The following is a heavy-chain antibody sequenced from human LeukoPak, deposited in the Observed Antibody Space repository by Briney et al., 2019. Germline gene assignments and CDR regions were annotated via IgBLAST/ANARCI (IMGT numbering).Heavy chain of an antibody. Sequence: SVKVSCKASGGTFSSFAISWVRQAPGQGLEWMGGIIPIFGTANYAQKFQGRVTITADESTSTAYMELSSLRSEDTAVYYCASSYGSGSYSIFDYWGQGTLVTVSS. J-gene: IGHJ4*02. CDR2: IIPIFGTA. D-gene: IGHD3-10*01. V-gene: IGHV1-69*13. CDR1: GGTFSSFA. CDR3: ASSYGSGSYSIFDY.